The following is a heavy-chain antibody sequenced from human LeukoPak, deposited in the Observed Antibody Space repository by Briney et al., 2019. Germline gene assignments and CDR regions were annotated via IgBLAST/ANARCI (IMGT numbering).Heavy chain of an antibody. V-gene: IGHV1-24*01. CDR3: ATIVGATGRAYYYYGMDV. CDR2: FDPEDGET. CDR1: GYTLTELS. J-gene: IGHJ6*02. Sequence: GASVKVSCKVSGYTLTELSMHWVRQAPGKGLEWMGGFDPEDGETIYAQKFQGRVTMTEDTSTDTAYMELSSLRSEDTAVYYCATIVGATGRAYYYYGMDVWGQGTTVTVS. D-gene: IGHD1-26*01.